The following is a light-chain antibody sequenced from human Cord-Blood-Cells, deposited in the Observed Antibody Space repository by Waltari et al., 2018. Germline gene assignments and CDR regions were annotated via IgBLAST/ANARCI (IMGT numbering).Light chain of an antibody. V-gene: IGLV2-14*03. J-gene: IGLJ2*01. Sequence: QSALTQPASVSGPPGPSITIPCPGTSSDGGCYNDVPWYQHHPGKAPKLMIYDVSNRPSGVSNRFSGSKSGNTASLTISGLQAEDEADYYCSSYTSSSTRAVVFGGGTKLTVL. CDR2: DVS. CDR3: SSYTSSSTRAVV. CDR1: SSDGGCYND.